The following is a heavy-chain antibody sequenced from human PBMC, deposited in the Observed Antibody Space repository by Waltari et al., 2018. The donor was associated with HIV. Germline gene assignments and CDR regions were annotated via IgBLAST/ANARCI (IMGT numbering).Heavy chain of an antibody. J-gene: IGHJ6*02. V-gene: IGHV3-21*01. D-gene: IGHD6-19*01. CDR2: ISSGSNFM. Sequence: EVQLVESGGGLVKPGGSLRLSCAASGLTLRSYSMNWVRQAPGKGLEWVSYISSGSNFMYYVDSVKGRFTISRDNAKNSLYLQMNSLRAEDTALYYCARSLAVAGTRGFGMDVWGQGTTVTVSS. CDR3: ARSLAVAGTRGFGMDV. CDR1: GLTLRSYS.